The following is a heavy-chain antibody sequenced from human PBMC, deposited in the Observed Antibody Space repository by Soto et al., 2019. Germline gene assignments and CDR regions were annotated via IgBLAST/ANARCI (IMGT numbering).Heavy chain of an antibody. Sequence: QVQLVESGGGVVQPGRSLRLSCAASGFTFSSYAMHWVRQAPGKGLEWVAVISYDGSNKYYADSVKGRFTISRDNSKNTLYLQMNSLRAEDTAVYYCARDSGDGYNYWGQGTLVTVSS. CDR2: ISYDGSNK. J-gene: IGHJ4*02. CDR1: GFTFSSYA. CDR3: ARDSGDGYNY. D-gene: IGHD5-12*01. V-gene: IGHV3-30-3*01.